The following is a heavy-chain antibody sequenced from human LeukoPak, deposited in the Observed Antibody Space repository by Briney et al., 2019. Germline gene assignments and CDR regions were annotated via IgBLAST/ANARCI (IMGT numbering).Heavy chain of an antibody. D-gene: IGHD1-26*01. CDR1: GFTFSSYA. V-gene: IGHV3-23*01. CDR2: TSGSGGST. J-gene: IGHJ4*02. CDR3: ASKRDWERFDY. Sequence: GGSLALSCAASGFTFSSYAMSWVRPAAGGGLEWVAATSGSGGSTYYAVSVQGRFAISRDNSKNTLYLQMNSLSAEDSAVYYCASKRDWERFDYWGQGTLVTVSS.